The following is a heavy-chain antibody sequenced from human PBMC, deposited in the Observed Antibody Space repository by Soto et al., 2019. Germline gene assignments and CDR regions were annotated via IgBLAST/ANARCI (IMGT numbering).Heavy chain of an antibody. D-gene: IGHD4-17*01. V-gene: IGHV1-69*01. J-gene: IGHJ6*02. CDR1: GGTFSSYA. Sequence: QVQLVQSGAEVKKPGSSVKVSCKASGGTFSSYAISWVRQAPGQGLEWMGGIIPIFGTANYAQKFQGRVTITADESTSTVYMELSSLRSEDTAVYYCARDKKTTTVTTFYYYYGMDVWGQGTTVTVSS. CDR2: IIPIFGTA. CDR3: ARDKKTTTVTTFYYYYGMDV.